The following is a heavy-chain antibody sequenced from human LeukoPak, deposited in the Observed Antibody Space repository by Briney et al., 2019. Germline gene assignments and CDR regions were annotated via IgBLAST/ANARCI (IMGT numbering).Heavy chain of an antibody. CDR1: GFAFSNYG. Sequence: GGSLRLSCPTSGFAFSNYGMHRVRQAPGTGLEWVAFVRYDGSNEYYADSVKGRFTVSRDNSRNTLYLQMNSLTSEDTGVYSCAKDSNSGYVSVGPDFWGLGTLVTVSS. CDR2: VRYDGSNE. D-gene: IGHD5-12*01. CDR3: AKDSNSGYVSVGPDF. J-gene: IGHJ4*02. V-gene: IGHV3-30*02.